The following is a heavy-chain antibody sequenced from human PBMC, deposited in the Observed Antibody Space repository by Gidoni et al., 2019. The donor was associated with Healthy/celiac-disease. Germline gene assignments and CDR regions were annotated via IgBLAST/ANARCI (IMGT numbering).Heavy chain of an antibody. CDR1: GFTFRSYS. CDR3: ARWDSSGYYAPFDY. J-gene: IGHJ4*02. D-gene: IGHD3-22*01. Sequence: EVQLVESGGGLVKPGGSLRLSCAASGFTFRSYSMNWVRQAPGKGLEWVSSISSSSSYIYYADSVKGRFTISRDNAKNSLYLQMNSLRAEDTAVYYCARWDSSGYYAPFDYWGQGTLVTVSS. V-gene: IGHV3-21*01. CDR2: ISSSSSYI.